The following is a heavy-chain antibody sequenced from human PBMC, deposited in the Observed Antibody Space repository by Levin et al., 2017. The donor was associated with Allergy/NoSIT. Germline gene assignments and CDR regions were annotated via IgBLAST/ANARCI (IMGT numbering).Heavy chain of an antibody. CDR1: GFTFSPYW. Sequence: GGSLRLSCAASGFTFSPYWMTWVRQASGKGLEWVANIKPDGSEKSYVDSLKGRFTISRDNAKNSLYLEMNSLRVEDTAVYYCVRGFCMDVWGQGTTVTVSS. J-gene: IGHJ6*02. CDR3: VRGFCMDV. D-gene: IGHD3-10*01. V-gene: IGHV3-7*01. CDR2: IKPDGSEK.